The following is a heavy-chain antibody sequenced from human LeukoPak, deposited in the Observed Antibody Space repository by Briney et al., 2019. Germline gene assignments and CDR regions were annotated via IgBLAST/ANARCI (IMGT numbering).Heavy chain of an antibody. V-gene: IGHV3-64D*06. CDR1: GFTFSSYG. J-gene: IGHJ4*02. CDR3: VKRTSDYYYYDY. D-gene: IGHD3-3*01. CDR2: ISSDGDST. Sequence: PGRSLRLSCAASGFTFSSYGMNWVRQAPGRGLEYVSAISSDGDSTYYADSVKGRFTISRDNSKNTLYLQTSSLRAEDTAVYYCVKRTSDYYYYDYWGRGTLVTVSS.